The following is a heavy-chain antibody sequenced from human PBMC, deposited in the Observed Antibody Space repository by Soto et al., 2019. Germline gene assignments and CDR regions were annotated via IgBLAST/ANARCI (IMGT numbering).Heavy chain of an antibody. D-gene: IGHD6-19*01. V-gene: IGHV1-46*01. CDR3: ARDGRRSYSSAWYYFDY. J-gene: IGHJ4*02. Sequence: QVQLVQSGAEVKKPGASVKVSCKASGYTFTSYYMHWVRQAPGQGLEWKGIINPSGGSTSYAQKFQGRATMTRDTSPTTVYMELSSLRSEDTAVYYCARDGRRSYSSAWYYFDYWGRGTLVTVSS. CDR1: GYTFTSYY. CDR2: INPSGGST.